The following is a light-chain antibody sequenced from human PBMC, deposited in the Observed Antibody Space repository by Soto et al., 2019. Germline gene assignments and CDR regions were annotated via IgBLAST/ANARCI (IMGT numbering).Light chain of an antibody. V-gene: IGKV4-1*01. CDR2: WAS. CDR3: QQYYSTPPYT. J-gene: IGKJ2*01. CDR1: QSVLYSSNNKNY. Sequence: DIVMTQSPDSLAVSLGERATINCKSSQSVLYSSNNKNYLAWYQKKAGQPPKLLIYWASTRESGVPDRFSGSGSGKDFTLTISSLRAEDVAFYYCQQYYSTPPYTFGQGTKLEIK.